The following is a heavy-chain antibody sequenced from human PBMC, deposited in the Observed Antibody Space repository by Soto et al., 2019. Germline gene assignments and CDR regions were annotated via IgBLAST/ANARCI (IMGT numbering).Heavy chain of an antibody. V-gene: IGHV3-30*18. D-gene: IGHD1-7*01. CDR2: ISYDGSNK. Sequence: QVQLVESGGGVVQPGRSLRLSCAASGFTFSSYGMHWVRQAPGKGLEWVAVISYDGSNKYYADSVKGRFTISRDNSKNPLYLQMNSLRAEDTAVYYCAKELELLIGMDVWGQGTTVTVSS. J-gene: IGHJ6*02. CDR3: AKELELLIGMDV. CDR1: GFTFSSYG.